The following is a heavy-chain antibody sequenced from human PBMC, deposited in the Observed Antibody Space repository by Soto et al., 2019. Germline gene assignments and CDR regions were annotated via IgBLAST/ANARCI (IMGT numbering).Heavy chain of an antibody. D-gene: IGHD5-12*01. Sequence: PSETLSLTCSVSGGPISSNSFYWGWIRQPPGKGLEWIGSTSYSGSTLYNLSLKSRLTISVDTSRNQFSLKLNFVRAADTAVYYCARQVVGIGAYYFDYWGQGALVTVSS. CDR3: ARQVVGIGAYYFDY. V-gene: IGHV4-39*01. J-gene: IGHJ4*02. CDR1: GGPISSNSFY. CDR2: TSYSGST.